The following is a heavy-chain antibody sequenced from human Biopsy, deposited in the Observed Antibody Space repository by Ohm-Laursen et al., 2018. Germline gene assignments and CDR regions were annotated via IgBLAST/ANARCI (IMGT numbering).Heavy chain of an antibody. CDR3: GRAVRNQLLTDP. CDR2: LNPVSGNS. Sequence: SSVKVSCNASGYTFTSYDIIWVRQASGQGPEWIGWLNPVSGNSNFGQKFRGRVTVTSDTSISTAYMELSGLTSDDTATYYCGRAVRNQLLTDPWGQGTLVTVTS. CDR1: GYTFTSYD. V-gene: IGHV1-8*01. J-gene: IGHJ5*02. D-gene: IGHD1-7*01.